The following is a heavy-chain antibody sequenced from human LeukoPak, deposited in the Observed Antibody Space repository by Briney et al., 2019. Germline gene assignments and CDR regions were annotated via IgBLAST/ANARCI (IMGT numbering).Heavy chain of an antibody. Sequence: ASVKVSCKASGYTFTSYGISWVRQAPGQGLEWMGRINPNSGGTNYAQKFQGRVTMTRDTSISTAYMELSRLRSDDTAVYYCARVRSSSWALFDYWGQGTLVTVSS. CDR2: INPNSGGT. V-gene: IGHV1-2*06. D-gene: IGHD6-13*01. CDR3: ARVRSSSWALFDY. CDR1: GYTFTSYG. J-gene: IGHJ4*02.